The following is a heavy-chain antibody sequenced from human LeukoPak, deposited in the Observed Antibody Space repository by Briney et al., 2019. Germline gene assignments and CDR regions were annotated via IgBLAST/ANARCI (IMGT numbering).Heavy chain of an antibody. CDR1: GFTFSSYA. CDR2: ISESGGYT. J-gene: IGHJ6*02. Sequence: GGSLRLSCAASGFTFSSYAMSWVRQAPGKGLEWVSGISESGGYTYYADSVKGRFTIFRDNSKYTLYLQMNSLRAEDTAVYYCAKGFRPSYGSGSYYGVDVWGQGTTVTVSS. CDR3: AKGFRPSYGSGSYYGVDV. D-gene: IGHD3-10*01. V-gene: IGHV3-23*01.